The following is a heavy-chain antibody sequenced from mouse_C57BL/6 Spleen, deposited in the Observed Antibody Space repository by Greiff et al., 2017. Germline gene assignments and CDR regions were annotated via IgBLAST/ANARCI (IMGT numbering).Heavy chain of an antibody. CDR1: GYTFTSYG. CDR3: ARSGAYYGNYERTWFAY. D-gene: IGHD2-10*01. Sequence: QVQLQQSGAELARPGASVKLSCKASGYTFTSYGISWVKQRTGQGLEWIGEIYPRSGNTYYNEKFKGKATLTAFKSSSTAYMELRSLTSEDSAVYFCARSGAYYGNYERTWFAYWGQGTLVTVSA. V-gene: IGHV1-81*01. J-gene: IGHJ3*01. CDR2: IYPRSGNT.